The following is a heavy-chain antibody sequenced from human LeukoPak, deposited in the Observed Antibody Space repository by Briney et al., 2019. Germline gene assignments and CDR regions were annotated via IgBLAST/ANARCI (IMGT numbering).Heavy chain of an antibody. CDR3: TRGGTMVRGVILSYFDY. CDR1: GFTFGDYA. J-gene: IGHJ4*02. V-gene: IGHV3-49*04. CDR2: IRSKAYGGTT. Sequence: GRSLRLSCTASGFTFGDYAMSWVRQAPGKGLEWVGFIRSKAYGGTTEYAASVKGRFTISRDDSKSIAYLQMNSLKTEDTAVYYCTRGGTMVRGVILSYFDYWGQGTLVTVSS. D-gene: IGHD3-10*01.